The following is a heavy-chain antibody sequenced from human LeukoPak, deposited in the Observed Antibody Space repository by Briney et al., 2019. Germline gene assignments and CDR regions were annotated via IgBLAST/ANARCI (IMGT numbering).Heavy chain of an antibody. Sequence: ASVNVCCKASGYTFTGYYMHWVRQAPEQGHELMGWINPNSGSTNYAQKFQGRVTMTRDTSISTAYMELSRPRSDDTAVYYCARDQTACSSTSCYRYYYMDVWGKGTTVTVSS. J-gene: IGHJ6*03. D-gene: IGHD2-2*01. V-gene: IGHV1-2*02. CDR3: ARDQTACSSTSCYRYYYMDV. CDR2: INPNSGST. CDR1: GYTFTGYY.